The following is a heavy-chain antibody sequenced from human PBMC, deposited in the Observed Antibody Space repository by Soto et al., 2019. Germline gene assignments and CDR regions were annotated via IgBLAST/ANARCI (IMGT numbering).Heavy chain of an antibody. D-gene: IGHD2-15*01. CDR3: ARDRIPDGIWTFDY. CDR1: GFTMNTYT. V-gene: IGHV3-23*01. Sequence: GGSLRLSCSASGFTMNTYTMGWVRLAPGKGLEWVSTIFSGVGGTRYAGSVTGRFTVSRDNSKNVMYLQMNNLGVADTAIYYSARDRIPDGIWTFDYGGRGILVTVSS. J-gene: IGHJ4*02. CDR2: IFSGVGGT.